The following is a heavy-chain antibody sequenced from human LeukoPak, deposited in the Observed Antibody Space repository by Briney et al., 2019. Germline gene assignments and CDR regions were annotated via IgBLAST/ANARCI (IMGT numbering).Heavy chain of an antibody. J-gene: IGHJ4*02. CDR1: GITVASSY. Sequence: GGSLRLSCAASGITVASSYMSWVRQAPGKGLEWVSAISGSGGSTYYADSVKGRFTISRDNSKNTLYLQMNSLRAEDTAVYYCANQDYDFWSGYYSNFYFDYWGQGTLVTVSS. V-gene: IGHV3-23*01. CDR3: ANQDYDFWSGYYSNFYFDY. CDR2: ISGSGGST. D-gene: IGHD3-3*01.